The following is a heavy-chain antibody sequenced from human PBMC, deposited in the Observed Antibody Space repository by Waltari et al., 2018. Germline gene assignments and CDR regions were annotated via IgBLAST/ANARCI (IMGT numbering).Heavy chain of an antibody. D-gene: IGHD2-15*01. Sequence: EVQLLESGGGLVQPGGSLRLSCAASGFTFSSYAMSWVRQAPGKGLEWVSVISSGGSSTYYADSVKGRFTISRDNSKNTLYLQMNSLRAEDTAVYYCVAQILDCSGGSCYPYYYYYMDVWGKGTTVTVSS. CDR1: GFTFSSYA. CDR2: ISSGGSST. J-gene: IGHJ6*03. CDR3: VAQILDCSGGSCYPYYYYYMDV. V-gene: IGHV3-23*03.